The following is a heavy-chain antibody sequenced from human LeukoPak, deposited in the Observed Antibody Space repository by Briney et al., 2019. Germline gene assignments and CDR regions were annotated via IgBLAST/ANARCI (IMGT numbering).Heavy chain of an antibody. Sequence: GGSLRLSCAASGFMFSGSPMHWVRQASGKGLEWVGHIRSKANNYATIYAASVKGRFTISRDDSKNTAYLQMNSLKTEDAAVYYCARPSQYGSGTDYYFDSWGQGTLVTVSS. CDR3: ARPSQYGSGTDYYFDS. CDR1: GFMFSGSP. J-gene: IGHJ4*02. D-gene: IGHD3-10*01. CDR2: IRSKANNYAT. V-gene: IGHV3-73*01.